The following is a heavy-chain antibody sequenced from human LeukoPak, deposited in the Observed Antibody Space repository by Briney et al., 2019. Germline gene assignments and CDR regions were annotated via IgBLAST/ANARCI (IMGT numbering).Heavy chain of an antibody. CDR2: ISGSGGST. D-gene: IGHD1-26*01. CDR1: GFTFSSYA. CDR3: AKDFGELLGLDY. V-gene: IGHV3-23*01. J-gene: IGHJ4*02. Sequence: GGSLRLSCAASGFTFSSYAMSWVRQAPGKGLEWVSAISGSGGSTYYADSVKGRFTISRDNSKNTLYLQVNSLRAEDTAVYYCAKDFGELLGLDYWGQGTLVTVSS.